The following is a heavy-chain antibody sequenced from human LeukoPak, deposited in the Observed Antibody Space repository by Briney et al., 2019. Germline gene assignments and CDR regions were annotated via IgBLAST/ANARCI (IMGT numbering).Heavy chain of an antibody. J-gene: IGHJ5*02. V-gene: IGHV4-59*01. Sequence: SETLSLTCTVSGGSISSYYWSWIRQPPGKGLEWVGYIYYSGSHNYNPSLKSPVTISVDTSKNQFSLRLSSVTAADTAVYYCAREYYYGSGSFNLFDPWGQGTLVTVSS. CDR3: AREYYYGSGSFNLFDP. D-gene: IGHD3-10*01. CDR1: GGSISSYY. CDR2: IYYSGSH.